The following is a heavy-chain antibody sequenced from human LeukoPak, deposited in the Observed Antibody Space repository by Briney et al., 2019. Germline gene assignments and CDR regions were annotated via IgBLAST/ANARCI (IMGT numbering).Heavy chain of an antibody. Sequence: GGSLRLSCAASGFTFSSYGMHWVRQAPGKGLEWVAVIWYDGSNKYYADSVKGRFTISRDNSKNTLYLQMNSLRAEDTAVYYCARSAGDVMWELFDYWGQGTLVTVSS. J-gene: IGHJ4*02. CDR3: ARSAGDVMWELFDY. CDR2: IWYDGSNK. D-gene: IGHD1-26*01. V-gene: IGHV3-33*01. CDR1: GFTFSSYG.